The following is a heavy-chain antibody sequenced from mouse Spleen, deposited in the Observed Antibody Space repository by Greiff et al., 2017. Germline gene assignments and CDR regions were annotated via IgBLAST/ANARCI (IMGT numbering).Heavy chain of an antibody. CDR3: ARNHYYGYVGFAY. CDR2: ISYSGST. D-gene: IGHD1-2*01. V-gene: IGHV3-8*02. Sequence: EVKLVESGPSLVKPSQTLSLTCSVTGDSITSGYWNWIRKVPGNKLEYMGYISYSGSTYYNPSLKSRISITRDTSKNQYYLQLNSVTTEDTATYYCARNHYYGYVGFAYWGQGTLVTVSA. J-gene: IGHJ3*01. CDR1: GDSITSGY.